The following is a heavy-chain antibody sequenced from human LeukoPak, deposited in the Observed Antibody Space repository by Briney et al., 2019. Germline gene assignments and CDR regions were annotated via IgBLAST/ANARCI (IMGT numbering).Heavy chain of an antibody. J-gene: IGHJ4*02. CDR3: AASTAGRWYRDSHYFDY. CDR2: ISSSSSNI. D-gene: IGHD4-23*01. Sequence: GGSLRLSCAASGLTFSTSSMNWVRQAPGKGLEWVSSISSSSSNIYYADSLRGRFTISRDNAKNSLYLQMNSLRAEDTAVYYCAASTAGRWYRDSHYFDYWGQGTLVTVSS. CDR1: GLTFSTSS. V-gene: IGHV3-21*01.